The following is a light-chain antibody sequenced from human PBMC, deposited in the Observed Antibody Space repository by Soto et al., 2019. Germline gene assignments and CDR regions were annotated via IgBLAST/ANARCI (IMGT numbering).Light chain of an antibody. CDR2: KAS. V-gene: IGKV1-5*03. Sequence: DIQMTQCPSTLSASVGDRVSITCRASQSISSWVAWYQQKPGKAPKLLIYKASSLESGVPSRFSGRGSGTEFTLTISSLQPDDFATYYCQQYKSYSWTFGQGTKVDIK. CDR3: QQYKSYSWT. CDR1: QSISSW. J-gene: IGKJ1*01.